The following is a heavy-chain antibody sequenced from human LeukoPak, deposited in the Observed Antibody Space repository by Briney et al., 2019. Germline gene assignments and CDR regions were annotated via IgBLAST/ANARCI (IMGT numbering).Heavy chain of an antibody. Sequence: GGSLRLSCAASGFTFSSYAMSWVRQAPGKGLEWVSVISGSGGSTYYADSVKGRFTISRDNSKSTLYLQMNSLRAEDTAVYYCAIRSQLWNAFDIWGQGTMVTVSS. D-gene: IGHD5-18*01. J-gene: IGHJ3*02. CDR1: GFTFSSYA. CDR3: AIRSQLWNAFDI. CDR2: ISGSGGST. V-gene: IGHV3-23*01.